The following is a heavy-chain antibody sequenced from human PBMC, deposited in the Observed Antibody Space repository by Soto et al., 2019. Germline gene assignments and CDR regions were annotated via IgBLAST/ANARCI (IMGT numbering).Heavy chain of an antibody. D-gene: IGHD2-15*01. Sequence: RESRKICCKGYGDRFTTYWIGWVRQKPGKGLEWMGIIYPGDSDARYSPSFQGQVIMSADKSISTAYLQWSSLKASDTAMYYCARIDCIVVSRSPPEAFDISGPG. V-gene: IGHV5-51*01. CDR2: IYPGDSDA. CDR3: ARIDCIVVSRSPPEAFDI. CDR1: GDRFTTYW. J-gene: IGHJ3*02.